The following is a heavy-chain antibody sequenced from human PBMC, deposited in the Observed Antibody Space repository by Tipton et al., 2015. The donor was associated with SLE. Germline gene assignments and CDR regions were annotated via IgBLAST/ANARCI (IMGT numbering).Heavy chain of an antibody. D-gene: IGHD6-19*01. CDR1: EFTFSNAW. J-gene: IGHJ3*02. V-gene: IGHV3-15*01. Sequence: GSLRLSCTASEFTFSNAWMNWVRQAPGKGLEWVGRIKSKTDGGTTDYAAPVKGRFTISRDDSKNTLYLQMNSLRAEDTAVYYCAGGSGWTDAFDIWGQGTMVTVSS. CDR2: IKSKTDGGTT. CDR3: AGGSGWTDAFDI.